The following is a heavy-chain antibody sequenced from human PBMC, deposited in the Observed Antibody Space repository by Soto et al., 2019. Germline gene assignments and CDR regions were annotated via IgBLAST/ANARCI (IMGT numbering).Heavy chain of an antibody. J-gene: IGHJ6*02. CDR2: IYYSGST. CDR3: VGGVVIFFGYGMDV. Sequence: QVQLQESGPGLVKPSQTLSLTCTVSGGSISSGDYYWSWIRQPPGKGLEWIGYIYYSGSTYYNPSRTSRLTISVDTSKNQFSLKLSSVTASDTAVYYCVGGVVIFFGYGMDVWGQGTTVTVSS. D-gene: IGHD3-3*01. V-gene: IGHV4-30-4*01. CDR1: GGSISSGDYY.